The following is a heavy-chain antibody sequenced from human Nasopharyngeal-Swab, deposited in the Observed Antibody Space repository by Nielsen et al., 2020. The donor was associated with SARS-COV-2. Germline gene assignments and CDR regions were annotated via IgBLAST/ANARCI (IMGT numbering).Heavy chain of an antibody. Sequence: GESLKISCAASGFTFSSYAMTWVRQAPGKGLEWVSAISGSGDRTYYAESVRGRFTISRDNSKNALYLQMNSLRAEDTAVYYCAKEERSSSWYVTFDYWGQGTLVTVFS. D-gene: IGHD6-13*01. CDR1: GFTFSSYA. V-gene: IGHV3-23*01. J-gene: IGHJ4*02. CDR3: AKEERSSSWYVTFDY. CDR2: ISGSGDRT.